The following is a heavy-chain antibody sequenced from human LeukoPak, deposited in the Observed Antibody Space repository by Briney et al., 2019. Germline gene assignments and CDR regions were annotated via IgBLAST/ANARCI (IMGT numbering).Heavy chain of an antibody. CDR3: ARVSTAMVDLDY. D-gene: IGHD5-18*01. CDR1: GYTFTSYY. J-gene: IGHJ4*02. V-gene: IGHV1-46*01. CDR2: INPSGGST. Sequence: GASVKVSCKASGYTFTSYYMHWVRQAPGQGPEWMGIINPSGGSTSYAQKFQGRVTMTRDTSTSTVYMELSSLRSEDTAVYYCARVSTAMVDLDYWGQGTLVTVSS.